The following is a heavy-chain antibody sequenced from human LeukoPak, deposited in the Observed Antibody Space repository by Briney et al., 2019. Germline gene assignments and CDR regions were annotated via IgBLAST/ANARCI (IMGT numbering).Heavy chain of an antibody. CDR3: ARAGYYDSSGYYTRAFDI. Sequence: GGSLRLSCAASGFPFSSYSMHWVRQAPGQGLEWVSYITRNSDTIYYADSVKGRFTISRDNSKNTLYLQMNSLRAEDTAVYYCARAGYYDSSGYYTRAFDIWGQGTMVTVSS. D-gene: IGHD3-22*01. CDR2: ITRNSDTI. CDR1: GFPFSSYS. J-gene: IGHJ3*02. V-gene: IGHV3-48*01.